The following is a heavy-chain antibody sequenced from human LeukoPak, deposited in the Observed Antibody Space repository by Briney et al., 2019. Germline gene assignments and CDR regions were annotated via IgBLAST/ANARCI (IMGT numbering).Heavy chain of an antibody. J-gene: IGHJ4*02. CDR3: ARVWDSSGWYFDY. V-gene: IGHV4-30-4*08. CDR2: IYYSGST. Sequence: PSETLSLTCTVSGGPISSGDYYWSWIRQPPGKGLEWIGYIYYSGSTYYNPSLKSRVTISVDTSKNQFSLKLSSVTAADTAVYYCARVWDSSGWYFDYWGQGTLVTVSS. D-gene: IGHD6-19*01. CDR1: GGPISSGDYY.